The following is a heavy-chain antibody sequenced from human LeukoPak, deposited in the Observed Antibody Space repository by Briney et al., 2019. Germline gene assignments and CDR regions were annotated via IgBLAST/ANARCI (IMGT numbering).Heavy chain of an antibody. CDR1: GLTFDDYG. J-gene: IGHJ4*02. V-gene: IGHV3-20*04. D-gene: IGHD1-26*01. CDR2: INWNGGTT. Sequence: GGSLRLSCVASGLTFDDYGMSWVRQAPGKGLEWISGINWNGGTTTYADSVKGRFTISRDNAKNSLYLQMNSLRVEDTAFYYCARNSGANVYTYSFQYWGRGTLVTVSS. CDR3: ARNSGANVYTYSFQY.